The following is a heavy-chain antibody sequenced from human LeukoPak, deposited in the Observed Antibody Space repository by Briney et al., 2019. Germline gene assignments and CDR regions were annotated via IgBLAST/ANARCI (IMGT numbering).Heavy chain of an antibody. D-gene: IGHD3-22*01. CDR3: ARIDSSGYDDWYFDL. V-gene: IGHV4-39*07. CDR2: IYYSGST. Sequence: SETLSLTCTVSGGSISSSSYYWGWIRQPPGKGLEWIGSIYYSGSTYYNPSLKSRVTISVDTSKNQFSLKLSSVTAADTAVYYCARIDSSGYDDWYFDLWGRGTLVTVSS. CDR1: GGSISSSSYY. J-gene: IGHJ2*01.